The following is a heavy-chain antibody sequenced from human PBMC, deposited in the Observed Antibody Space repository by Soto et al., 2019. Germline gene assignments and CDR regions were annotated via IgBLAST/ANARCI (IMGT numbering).Heavy chain of an antibody. D-gene: IGHD3-10*01. V-gene: IGHV3-73*01. J-gene: IGHJ4*02. CDR2: IRSKANSYAT. CDR3: TRTGGPRDY. CDR1: GFTFSGSA. Sequence: GGSLRLSCAASGFTFSGSAMHWVRQAPRKGLEWVGRIRSKANSYATAYAASVKGRFTISRDDSKNTAYLQMNSLKTEDTAVYNCTRTGGPRDYWGQGTLVTVSS.